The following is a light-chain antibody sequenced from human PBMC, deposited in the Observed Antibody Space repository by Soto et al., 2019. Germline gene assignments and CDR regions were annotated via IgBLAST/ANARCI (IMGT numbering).Light chain of an antibody. V-gene: IGKV1-5*03. Sequence: DIQMTQSPSTLSGSVGDRVTITCRASQTISSWLAWYQQKPGKAPKLLIYKASTLKSGVPSRFSGSGSGTEFTPTISSLQPDDFATYYCQHYNSYSEAFGQGTTGDIK. CDR1: QTISSW. CDR2: KAS. J-gene: IGKJ1*01. CDR3: QHYNSYSEA.